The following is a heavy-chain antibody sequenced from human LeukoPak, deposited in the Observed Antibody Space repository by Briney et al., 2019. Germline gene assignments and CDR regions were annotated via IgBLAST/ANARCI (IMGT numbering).Heavy chain of an antibody. Sequence: ASVKVSCKASGYTFTGYYMHWVRQAPGQGLEWMGWINPNSGGTNYAQKFQGRVTMTRDTSISTAYMELSRLRSDDTAVYYCAGLWFGELSYFDYWGQGTLVTVSS. D-gene: IGHD3-10*01. V-gene: IGHV1-2*02. J-gene: IGHJ4*02. CDR3: AGLWFGELSYFDY. CDR2: INPNSGGT. CDR1: GYTFTGYY.